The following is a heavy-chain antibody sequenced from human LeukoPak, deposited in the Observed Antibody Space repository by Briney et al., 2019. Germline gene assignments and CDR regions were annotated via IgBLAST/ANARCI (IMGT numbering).Heavy chain of an antibody. V-gene: IGHV4-39*07. CDR3: ARGHSSSWYQAGDY. Sequence: SETLSLTCTVSGGSISSSTYLWGWLRRPPGKGLEWIGSMSYTGSTYYNPSLKSRVTISVDTSKNQFSLRLSSVTAADTAVYYCARGHSSSWYQAGDYWGQGTLVTVSS. CDR1: GGSISSSTYL. CDR2: MSYTGST. J-gene: IGHJ4*02. D-gene: IGHD6-13*01.